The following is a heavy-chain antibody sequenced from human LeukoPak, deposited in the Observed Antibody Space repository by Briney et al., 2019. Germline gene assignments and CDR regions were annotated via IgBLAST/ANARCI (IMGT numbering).Heavy chain of an antibody. Sequence: ASVKVSCKASGYTFTSYYMHWVRQAPGQGLEWMGIINPSGGSTSYAQKFQGRVTMTRDTSTSTVYMELSSLRSEDTAVYYRARDRAASSGSYWYFDLWGRGTLVTVSS. V-gene: IGHV1-46*01. D-gene: IGHD3-22*01. CDR3: ARDRAASSGSYWYFDL. CDR1: GYTFTSYY. J-gene: IGHJ2*01. CDR2: INPSGGST.